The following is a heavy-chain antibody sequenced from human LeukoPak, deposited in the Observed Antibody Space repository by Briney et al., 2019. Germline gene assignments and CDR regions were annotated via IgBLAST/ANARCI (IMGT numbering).Heavy chain of an antibody. D-gene: IGHD5-18*01. CDR3: ASHNGYSYGYTLDY. V-gene: IGHV3-30*04. CDR2: ISYDGSNK. CDR1: GFTFSSYA. Sequence: GGSPRLSCAASGFTFSSYAMHWVRQAPGKGLEWVAVISYDGSNKYYADSVKGRFTISRDNSKNTLYLQMNSLRAEDTAVYYCASHNGYSYGYTLDYWGQGTLVTVSS. J-gene: IGHJ4*02.